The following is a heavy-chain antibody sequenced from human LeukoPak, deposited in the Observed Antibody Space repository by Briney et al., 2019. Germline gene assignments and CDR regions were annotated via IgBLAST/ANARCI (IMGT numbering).Heavy chain of an antibody. D-gene: IGHD1-1*01. J-gene: IGHJ4*02. Sequence: ASVKVSCKASGYTFTSYGISWVRQAPGQGLEWMGWISAYDGNTNYAQKLQGRVTMTTDTSTSTAYMELRSLRSDDTAVYYCARDMPNDSTLDYWGQGTLVTVSS. CDR2: ISAYDGNT. CDR3: ARDMPNDSTLDY. V-gene: IGHV1-18*01. CDR1: GYTFTSYG.